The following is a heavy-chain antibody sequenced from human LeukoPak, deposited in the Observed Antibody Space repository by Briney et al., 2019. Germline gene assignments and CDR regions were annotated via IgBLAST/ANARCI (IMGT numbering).Heavy chain of an antibody. V-gene: IGHV4-61*01. CDR1: GGSVSSGSYY. D-gene: IGHD5-18*01. CDR3: ARGHSYGFSVWFDP. CDR2: IYYSGST. J-gene: IGHJ5*02. Sequence: SETLSLTCTVSGGSVSSGSYYWSWIRQPPGKGLEWIGYIYYSGSTNYNPSLKSRVTISVDTSKNQFSLKLSSVTVADTAVYYCARGHSYGFSVWFDPWGQGTLVTVSS.